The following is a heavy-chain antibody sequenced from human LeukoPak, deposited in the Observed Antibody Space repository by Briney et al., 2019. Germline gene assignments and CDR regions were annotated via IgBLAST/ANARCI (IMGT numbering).Heavy chain of an antibody. D-gene: IGHD5-12*01. Sequence: GGSLRLSCAASGFTISSNYMSWVRQAPGKGLEWVSVIYTGGSTSYADPVKGRFTISRDSSKNTLFLQMNSLRAEDTAIYYCAKDEFGGYDYWGQGTLVTVSS. CDR2: IYTGGST. J-gene: IGHJ4*02. CDR1: GFTISSNY. V-gene: IGHV3-66*01. CDR3: AKDEFGGYDY.